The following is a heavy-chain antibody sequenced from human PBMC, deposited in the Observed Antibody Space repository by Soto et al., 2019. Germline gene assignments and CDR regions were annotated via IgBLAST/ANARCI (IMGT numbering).Heavy chain of an antibody. D-gene: IGHD4-17*01. CDR1: GGTFSSYA. Sequence: QVQLVQSGAEVKKPGSSVKVSCKASGGTFSSYAISWVRQAPGQGLEWLGGIIPIFGTANYAQKFQGRVTITADESTSTAYMELSSLRSEDTAVYYCARATKSTAYYYYYYGMDVWGQGTTVTVSS. J-gene: IGHJ6*02. CDR3: ARATKSTAYYYYYYGMDV. V-gene: IGHV1-69*01. CDR2: IIPIFGTA.